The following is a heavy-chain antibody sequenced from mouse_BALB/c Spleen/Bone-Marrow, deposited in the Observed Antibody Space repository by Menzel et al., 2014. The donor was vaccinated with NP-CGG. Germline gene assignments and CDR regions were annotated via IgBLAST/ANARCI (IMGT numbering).Heavy chain of an antibody. CDR2: IRLKSNNYAI. Sequence: EVKLVESGGGLVQPGGSMKLSCVASGFTFSNYWMNWVRQSPEKGLEWVAEIRLKSNNYAIHYAESVKGRFTISRDDSKSSVYLQMNNLRAEDTGIYYCTRPRDGYSFAYWGQGTLVTVSA. CDR3: TRPRDGYSFAY. CDR1: GFTFSNYW. J-gene: IGHJ3*01. V-gene: IGHV6-6*02. D-gene: IGHD2-3*01.